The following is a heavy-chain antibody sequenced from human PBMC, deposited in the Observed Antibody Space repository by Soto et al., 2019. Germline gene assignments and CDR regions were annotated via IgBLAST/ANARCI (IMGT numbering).Heavy chain of an antibody. V-gene: IGHV1-69*01. Sequence: QVQLVQSGAEVKKPGSSVKVSCKASGGTFSSYAISWVRQAPGQGLEWMGGIIPIFGTANYAQKFQGRVTITAEESTSTAYMELSSLRSEDTAVYYCARTLHDSSGYYYYYYGMDVWGQGTTVTVSS. J-gene: IGHJ6*02. D-gene: IGHD3-22*01. CDR1: GGTFSSYA. CDR3: ARTLHDSSGYYYYYYGMDV. CDR2: IIPIFGTA.